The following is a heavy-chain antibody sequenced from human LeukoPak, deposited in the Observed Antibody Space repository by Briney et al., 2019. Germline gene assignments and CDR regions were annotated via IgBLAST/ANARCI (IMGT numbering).Heavy chain of an antibody. V-gene: IGHV1-8*03. CDR1: GYTFTSYD. CDR2: MNPNSGNT. J-gene: IGHJ4*02. CDR3: ARDREDYYGSGPGFDY. Sequence: GASVKVSCKASGYTFTSYDINWVRQATGQGLEWMGWMNPNSGNTGYAQKFQGRVTITRNTSISTAYMELSSLRSEDTAVYYCARDREDYYGSGPGFDYWGQGTPVTVSS. D-gene: IGHD3-10*01.